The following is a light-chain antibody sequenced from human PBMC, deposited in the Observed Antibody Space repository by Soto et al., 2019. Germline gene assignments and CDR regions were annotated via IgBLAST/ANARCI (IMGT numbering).Light chain of an antibody. Sequence: EIVLTQSPATVSLSPGERVTLSCRASQSISSYLAWYQQKPGQAPRLLIYDTSDRATGVPDRFSGSGYGTDFTLTISNLEPEDFGVYYCQQRYNWPLFTVGQGTNLEMK. J-gene: IGKJ2*01. CDR1: QSISSY. V-gene: IGKV3-11*01. CDR3: QQRYNWPLFT. CDR2: DTS.